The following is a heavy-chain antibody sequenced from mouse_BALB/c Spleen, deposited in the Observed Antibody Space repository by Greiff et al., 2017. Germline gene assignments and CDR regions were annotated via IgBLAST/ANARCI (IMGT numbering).Heavy chain of an antibody. D-gene: IGHD1-1*01. CDR3: ARSSTTVVEGAMDY. CDR1: GYTFTDYW. Sequence: VQLQQPGAELVMPGASVKMSCKASGYTFTDYWMHWVKQRPGQGLEWIGAIDTSDSYTSYNQKFKGKATLTVDESSSTAYMQLSSLTSEDSAVYYCARSSTTVVEGAMDYWGQGTSVTVSS. V-gene: IGHV1-69*01. J-gene: IGHJ4*01. CDR2: IDTSDSYT.